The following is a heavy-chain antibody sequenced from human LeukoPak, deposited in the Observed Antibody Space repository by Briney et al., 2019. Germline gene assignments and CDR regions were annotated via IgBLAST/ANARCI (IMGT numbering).Heavy chain of an antibody. Sequence: RGSLRLSCAASGFTFREYWMHWVRQAPGKALVWVSRIRTDGDTSYADSARGRFTISRDNSKNTLYLQMNSLRAEDTAVYYCAGDARVGDPFDYWGQGTLVTVSS. D-gene: IGHD4-17*01. CDR1: GFTFREYW. V-gene: IGHV3-74*01. CDR3: AGDARVGDPFDY. CDR2: IRTDGDT. J-gene: IGHJ4*02.